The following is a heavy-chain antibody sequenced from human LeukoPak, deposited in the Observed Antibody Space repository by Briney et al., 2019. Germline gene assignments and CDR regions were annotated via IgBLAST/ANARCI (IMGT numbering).Heavy chain of an antibody. V-gene: IGHV3-23*01. D-gene: IGHD1-26*01. CDR1: GFTFSSYA. CDR2: ISNSGDRT. CDR3: AKDFVPRGGSYFPGFDY. J-gene: IGHJ4*02. Sequence: GGSPRLSCAASGFTFSSYAMNWVRQAPGKGLEWVSTISNSGDRTYYADSVKGRFTISRDNSKNTLYLQMNSLRTEDTAVYYCAKDFVPRGGSYFPGFDYWGQGTLVIVSS.